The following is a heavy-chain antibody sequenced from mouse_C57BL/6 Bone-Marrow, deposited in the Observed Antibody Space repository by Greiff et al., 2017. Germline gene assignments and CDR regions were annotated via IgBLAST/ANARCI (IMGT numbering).Heavy chain of an antibody. CDR1: GYTFTSYW. V-gene: IGHV1-69*01. CDR2: IDPSDSYT. CDR3: ARGAGCYPFAY. Sequence: QVQLQQPGAELVMPGASVKLSCKASGYTFTSYWMHWVKQRPGQGLEWIGEIDPSDSYTNYNQKFKGKSTLTVDKSSSTAYMQLSSLTSEDSAVYYGARGAGCYPFAYWGQGTLVTVSA. D-gene: IGHD2-12*01. J-gene: IGHJ3*01.